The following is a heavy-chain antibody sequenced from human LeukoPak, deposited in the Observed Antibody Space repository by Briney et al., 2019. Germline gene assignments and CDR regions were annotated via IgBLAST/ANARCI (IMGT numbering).Heavy chain of an antibody. CDR3: ARGPYYGSVSSYYGMDV. CDR2: IIPILGIA. D-gene: IGHD3-10*01. CDR1: GYTFSNYY. V-gene: IGHV1-69*04. J-gene: IGHJ6*02. Sequence: VASVKVSCKASGYTFSNYYMHWVRQAPGQGLEWMGRIIPILGIANYAQKFQGRVTITADKSTSTAYMELSSLRSEDAAVYYCARGPYYGSVSSYYGMDVWGQGTTVTVSS.